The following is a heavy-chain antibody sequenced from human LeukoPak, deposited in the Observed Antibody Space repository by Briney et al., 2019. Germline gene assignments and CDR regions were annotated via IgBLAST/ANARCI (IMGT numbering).Heavy chain of an antibody. D-gene: IGHD3-10*01. CDR2: INPNSGGT. CDR1: VYSFTAYY. CDR3: ARSYFHRAMVGGVGGDY. J-gene: IGHJ4*02. V-gene: IGHV1-2*02. Sequence: ASVKVSCKASVYSFTAYYMHWVRQAPGQGLGWMGWINPNSGGTNYSQKFHGRVTMTSDTPITTAYMEMRRLRYNNTALYYCARSYFHRAMVGGVGGDYWGQGTLVTVSS.